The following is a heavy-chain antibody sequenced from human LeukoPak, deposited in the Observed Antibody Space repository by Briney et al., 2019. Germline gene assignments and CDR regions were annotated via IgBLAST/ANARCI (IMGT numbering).Heavy chain of an antibody. J-gene: IGHJ5*02. CDR2: ISYSGST. CDR3: SRNMAVSGTGWIDP. V-gene: IGHV4-59*08. CDR1: GGSISSYY. Sequence: SETLSPTCTVSGGSISSYYWSWIRQPPGKGLEWIGYISYSGSTNYNPSLKSRVTISVDTSKNQFSLKLTSVTAADAAVYYCSRNMAVSGTGWIDPWGQGTLVTVSS. D-gene: IGHD6-19*01.